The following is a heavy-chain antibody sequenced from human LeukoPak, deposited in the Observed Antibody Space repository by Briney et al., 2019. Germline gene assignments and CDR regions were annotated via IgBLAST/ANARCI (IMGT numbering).Heavy chain of an antibody. CDR3: VLKSLRN. CDR1: GFSLSTSGVA. J-gene: IGHJ4*02. V-gene: IGHV2-5*02. CDR2: IYWDGDK. Sequence: SGPTLVNPTQTLTRTCTFSGFSLSTSGVAVGWIRQPPGKALEWLALIYWDGDKRYSPSLKSRLTITKDTSKNQVVLTMTNMAPVDTATYYCVLKSLRNWGQGTLVTVSS.